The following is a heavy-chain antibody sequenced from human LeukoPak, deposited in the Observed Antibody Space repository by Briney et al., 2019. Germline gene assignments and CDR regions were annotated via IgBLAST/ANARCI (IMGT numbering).Heavy chain of an antibody. D-gene: IGHD4-17*01. J-gene: IGHJ4*02. CDR2: INHSGST. Sequence: SETLSLTCAVYGGSFSGYYWSWIRRPPGKGLEWIGEINHSGSTNYNPSLKSRVTISVDTSKNQFSLKLSSVTAADTAVYYCARGQGTVTTHWGQGTLVTVSS. CDR3: ARGQGTVTTH. V-gene: IGHV4-34*01. CDR1: GGSFSGYY.